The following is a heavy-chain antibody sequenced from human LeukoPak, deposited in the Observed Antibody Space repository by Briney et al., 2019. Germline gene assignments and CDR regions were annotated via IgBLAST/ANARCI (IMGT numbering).Heavy chain of an antibody. CDR3: ARDDGYYYDSSDYRRAFDI. CDR1: GGSISSGAYY. V-gene: IGHV4-31*03. Sequence: PSETLSLTCTVSGGSISSGAYYWSWIRQHPGKGLEWIGYIYYSGTTYYNPSLKSRVTISIDMSKNQFSLKLSSVTAADTAVYYCARDDGYYYDSSDYRRAFDIWGQGTMVTVSS. D-gene: IGHD3-22*01. J-gene: IGHJ3*02. CDR2: IYYSGTT.